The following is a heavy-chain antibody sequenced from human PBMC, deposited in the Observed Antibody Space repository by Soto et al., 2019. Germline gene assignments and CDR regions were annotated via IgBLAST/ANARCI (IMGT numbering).Heavy chain of an antibody. CDR1: GGSISSYY. CDR2: IYYSGST. CDR3: ARLGSGSYYYFDY. Sequence: SETLSLTCTVSGGSISSYYWSWIRQPPGKGLEWIGYIYYSGSTNYNPSLKSRLTISVDTSKNQFSQKLSSVTAADTAVYYCARLGSGSYYYFDYWGQGTLVTVSS. V-gene: IGHV4-59*08. D-gene: IGHD1-26*01. J-gene: IGHJ4*02.